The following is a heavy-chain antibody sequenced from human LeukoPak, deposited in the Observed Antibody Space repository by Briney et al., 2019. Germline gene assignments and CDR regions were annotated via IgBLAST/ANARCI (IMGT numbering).Heavy chain of an antibody. CDR3: ARDGSYKLDY. V-gene: IGHV3-74*01. CDR2: IKSDGTA. CDR1: GLIFSSAW. Sequence: PGGSLRPSCAASGLIFSSAWMHWVRQTPGKGLVWISRIKSDGTATYADSVRGRFTISRDNAKNTLYLQMNNLRADDTGIYYCARDGSYKLDYWGQGALVTVSS. J-gene: IGHJ4*02. D-gene: IGHD1-26*01.